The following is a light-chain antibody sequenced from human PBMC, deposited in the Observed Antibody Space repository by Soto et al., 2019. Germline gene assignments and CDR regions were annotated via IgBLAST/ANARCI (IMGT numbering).Light chain of an antibody. J-gene: IGKJ4*01. CDR2: GAS. Sequence: EIVLTQSPGTLSSSPGERVTLSCRASQSISGSSLAWFQQKPGQAPRLLIYGASNRLTGIPDRFSGSGSGIDFTIISTGLEAEDFAVCWCQEYGTSVTFGGGTKVEF. CDR3: QEYGTSVT. V-gene: IGKV3-20*01. CDR1: QSISGSS.